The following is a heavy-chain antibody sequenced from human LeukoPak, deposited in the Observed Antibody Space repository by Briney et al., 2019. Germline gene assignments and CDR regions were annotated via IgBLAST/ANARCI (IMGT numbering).Heavy chain of an antibody. CDR2: INHSGST. D-gene: IGHD1-14*01. J-gene: IGHJ5*02. CDR3: AGGRTSNWFDP. Sequence: PSETLSLTCAVYGGSFSGYYWSWIRQPPGKGLVWIGEINHSGSTNYNPSLKSRVTTSVDTSKNQLSLELTSVTAADTAVYYCAGGRTSNWFDPWGQGTLVTVSS. CDR1: GGSFSGYY. V-gene: IGHV4-34*01.